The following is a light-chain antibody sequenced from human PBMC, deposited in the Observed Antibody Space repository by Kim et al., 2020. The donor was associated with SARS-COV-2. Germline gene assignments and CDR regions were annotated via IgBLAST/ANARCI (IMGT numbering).Light chain of an antibody. Sequence: ATINCKSSHSVLSSSNDNNYLACYQQKPGQPPTLLIYLASTRESGVPDRFSCSGSGTDFTLTISSLQAEDVAVYYCQQYYSTPFTFGPGTRVDIK. CDR1: HSVLSSSNDNNY. V-gene: IGKV4-1*01. CDR3: QQYYSTPFT. J-gene: IGKJ3*01. CDR2: LAS.